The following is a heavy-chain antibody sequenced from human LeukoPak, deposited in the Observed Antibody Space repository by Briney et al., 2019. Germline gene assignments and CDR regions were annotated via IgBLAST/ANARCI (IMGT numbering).Heavy chain of an antibody. Sequence: KPSETLSLTCTVSGGSISSSSYYWGWIRQPPGKGLEWIGSIYYSGSPYYNPSLKSRVTISVDTSKNQFSLKLSSVTAADTAVYYCARQPSSWYWIFGYFDYWGQGTLVTVSS. V-gene: IGHV4-39*01. CDR2: IYYSGSP. J-gene: IGHJ4*02. CDR3: ARQPSSWYWIFGYFDY. D-gene: IGHD6-13*01. CDR1: GGSISSSSYY.